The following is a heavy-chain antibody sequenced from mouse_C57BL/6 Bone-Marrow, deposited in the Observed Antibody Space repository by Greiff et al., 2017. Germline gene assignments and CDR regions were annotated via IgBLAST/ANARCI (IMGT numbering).Heavy chain of an antibody. D-gene: IGHD4-1*01. CDR3: ARRGLGRSYFDY. Sequence: EVKLVESGPELVKPGASVKIPCKASGYTFTDYNMDWVKQSHGKSLEWIGDINPNNGGTIYNQKFKGKATLTVDKSSSTAYMELRSLTSEDTAVYYWARRGLGRSYFDYGGQGTTLTVSS. CDR1: GYTFTDYN. J-gene: IGHJ2*01. V-gene: IGHV1-18*01. CDR2: INPNNGGT.